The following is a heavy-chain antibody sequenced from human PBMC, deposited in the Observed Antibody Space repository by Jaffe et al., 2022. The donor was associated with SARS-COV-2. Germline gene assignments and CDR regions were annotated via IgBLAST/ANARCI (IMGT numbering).Heavy chain of an antibody. V-gene: IGHV4-59*01. CDR1: GGSISSYY. Sequence: QVQLQESGPGLVKPSETLSLTCTVSGGSISSYYWSWIRQPPGKGLEWIGYIYYSGSTNYNPSLKSRVTISVDTSKNQFSLKLSSVTAADTAVYYCARVNLRDAYYYYGMDVWGQGTTVTVSS. CDR3: ARVNLRDAYYYYGMDV. D-gene: IGHD3-10*01. J-gene: IGHJ6*02. CDR2: IYYSGST.